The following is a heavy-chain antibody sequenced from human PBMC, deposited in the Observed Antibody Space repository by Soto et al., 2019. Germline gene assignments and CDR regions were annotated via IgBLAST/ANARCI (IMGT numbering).Heavy chain of an antibody. D-gene: IGHD3-22*01. J-gene: IGHJ4*02. V-gene: IGHV4-30-4*01. CDR2: IYYSGST. CDR3: ARDGYYDNSENGGYFDY. CDR1: GGSISSGDYY. Sequence: PSATLSLTCTVSGGSISSGDYYWSWIRQPPGKGLEWIGYIYYSGSTYYNPSLKSRVTISVDTSKNQFSLKLSSVTAADTAVYYCARDGYYDNSENGGYFDYWGQGTLVTVSS.